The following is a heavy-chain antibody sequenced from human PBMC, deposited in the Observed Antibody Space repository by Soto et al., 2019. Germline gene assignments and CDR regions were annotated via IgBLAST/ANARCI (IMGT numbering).Heavy chain of an antibody. CDR2: IRSKANNYAT. V-gene: IGHV3-73*02. CDR3: ARHALQYCGGDCYLLPYFDL. Sequence: EVQLVESGGGLVQPGGSLKLSCAASGFTFSGSAMHWVRQASGKGLEWVGRIRSKANNYATVYAASVKGRFTISRDDSKNTSHLKMNSLKTEDTAVYYCARHALQYCGGDCYLLPYFDLWGRGTLVTVSS. D-gene: IGHD2-21*02. J-gene: IGHJ2*01. CDR1: GFTFSGSA.